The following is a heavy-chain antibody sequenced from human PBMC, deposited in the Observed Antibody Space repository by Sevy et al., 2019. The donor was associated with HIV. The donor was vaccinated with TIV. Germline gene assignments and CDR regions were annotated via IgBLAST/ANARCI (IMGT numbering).Heavy chain of an antibody. V-gene: IGHV3-7*03. Sequence: GGSLRLSCAASGFAFNGYWMSWVRQAPGMGLQWVGTIKEDGSEKYYVDSMKGRFTISRDNAKNSLYLQMNSLRAEDTAVYYCARDWRGYIGSGSDYYYYGMDVWGQGTTVTVSS. CDR2: IKEDGSEK. CDR1: GFAFNGYW. CDR3: ARDWRGYIGSGSDYYYYGMDV. J-gene: IGHJ6*02. D-gene: IGHD3-10*01.